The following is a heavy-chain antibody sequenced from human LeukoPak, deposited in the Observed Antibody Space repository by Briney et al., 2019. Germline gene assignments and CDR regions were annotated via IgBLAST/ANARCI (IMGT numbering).Heavy chain of an antibody. CDR1: GGSISSGGYY. D-gene: IGHD2-15*01. V-gene: IGHV4-31*03. CDR2: IYYSGST. Sequence: SQTLSLTCTVSGGSISSGGYYWSWIRQHPGKGLEWIGYIYYSGSTYYSPSLKSRVTISVDTSKNQFSLKLSSVTAADTAVYYCARGGPRYCSGGSCFGWFDPWGQGTLVTVSS. CDR3: ARGGPRYCSGGSCFGWFDP. J-gene: IGHJ5*02.